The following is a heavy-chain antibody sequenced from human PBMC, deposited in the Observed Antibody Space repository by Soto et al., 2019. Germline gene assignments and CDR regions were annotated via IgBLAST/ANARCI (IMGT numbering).Heavy chain of an antibody. CDR1: GGSISSYY. J-gene: IGHJ4*02. CDR2: IYYSGST. D-gene: IGHD3-22*01. Sequence: PSETLSLTCTVSGGSISSYYWSWIRQPPGKGLEWIGYIYYSGSTNYNPSLKSRVTISVDTSKNQFSLKLSSVTAADTAVYYCARVPRYYYDSSGYYYAYYWGQGTLVTVSS. CDR3: ARVPRYYYDSSGYYYAYY. V-gene: IGHV4-59*01.